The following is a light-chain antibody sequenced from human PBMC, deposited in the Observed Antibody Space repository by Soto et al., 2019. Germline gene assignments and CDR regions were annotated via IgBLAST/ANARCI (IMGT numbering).Light chain of an antibody. Sequence: DIQMTQSPSTLSASVGDRVTITCRASQSISSWLAWYQQKPGKAPKLLIYKASSLESGVPSRFSGSGSGTEFTLTISSLQPDDFPTYYCQQYNSYPAWYTFGQGTKLEIK. CDR1: QSISSW. CDR3: QQYNSYPAWYT. J-gene: IGKJ2*01. CDR2: KAS. V-gene: IGKV1-5*03.